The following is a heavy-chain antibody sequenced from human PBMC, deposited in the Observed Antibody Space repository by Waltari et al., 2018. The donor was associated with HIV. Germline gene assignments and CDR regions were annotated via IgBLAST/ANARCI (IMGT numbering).Heavy chain of an antibody. V-gene: IGHV1-3*02. CDR2: SDPASGNA. CDR1: GYTFTSYA. D-gene: IGHD3-10*01. CDR3: ARGGRSGGFDH. J-gene: IGHJ4*01. Sequence: QIQLVQSGPEVRKPGDVVRISCRASGYTFTSYAIHWVRQAPGQGLEWLGCSDPASGNAKSTQDFRDRVTFSWDTSATTAFMELRSLRYGDDSVFFCARGGRSGGFDHWGQGTSV.